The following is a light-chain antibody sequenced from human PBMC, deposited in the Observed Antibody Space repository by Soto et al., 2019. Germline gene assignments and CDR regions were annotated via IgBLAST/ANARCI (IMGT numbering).Light chain of an antibody. CDR1: QSVSTW. Sequence: DIQMTQSPSTLSASVGDRVTITCRASQSVSTWLAWYQQKPGKAAHLLIFKASTLESGVPSRFSGSGSGTEFTLTITSLQPDDFATYYCQQYNVHSPGTFGQGTKVEIK. V-gene: IGKV1-5*03. CDR2: KAS. J-gene: IGKJ1*01. CDR3: QQYNVHSPGT.